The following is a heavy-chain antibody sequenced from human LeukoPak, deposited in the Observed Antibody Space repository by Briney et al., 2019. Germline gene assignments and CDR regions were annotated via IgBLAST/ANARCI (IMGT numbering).Heavy chain of an antibody. Sequence: SGTLSLTCAVSGGSISSSNWWSWVRQPPGKGLEWIGEIYHSGSTNYNPSLKSRVTVSVDTSKNQFSLKLSSVTAADTAVYYCARGVRGSYRYDAYYFDYWGQGTLVTVSS. D-gene: IGHD3-16*02. V-gene: IGHV4-4*02. CDR1: GGSISSSNW. CDR3: ARGVRGSYRYDAYYFDY. J-gene: IGHJ4*02. CDR2: IYHSGST.